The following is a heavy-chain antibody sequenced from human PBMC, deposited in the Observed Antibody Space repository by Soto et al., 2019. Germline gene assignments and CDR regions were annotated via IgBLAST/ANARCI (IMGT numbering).Heavy chain of an antibody. D-gene: IGHD2-15*01. J-gene: IGHJ6*02. CDR1: GYTFTSYG. CDR2: ISAYNGNT. V-gene: IGHV1-18*01. Sequence: QVQLVQSGAEVKKPGASVKVSCKASGYTFTSYGISWVRQAPGQGLDWMGWISAYNGNTKYAQDLQGRVTMTTDTSTSTAYMELRSLRSDDTAVYYCARFSGGSYNTYYFYYGMDVWGQGTLVTVSS. CDR3: ARFSGGSYNTYYFYYGMDV.